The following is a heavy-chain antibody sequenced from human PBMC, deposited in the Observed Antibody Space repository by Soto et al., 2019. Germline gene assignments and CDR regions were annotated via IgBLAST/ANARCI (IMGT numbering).Heavy chain of an antibody. V-gene: IGHV4-34*01. J-gene: IGHJ6*03. CDR2: INHSGST. D-gene: IGHD2-8*01. CDR3: ARGKGYCTNGVCSYYYYYYMDV. Sequence: SETLSLTCAVYGGSFSGYYWSWIRQPPGKGLEWIGEINHSGSTNYNPSLKSRVTISVDTSKNQFSLKLSSVTAADTAVYYCARGKGYCTNGVCSYYYYYYMDVWGKGTTVTVSS. CDR1: GGSFSGYY.